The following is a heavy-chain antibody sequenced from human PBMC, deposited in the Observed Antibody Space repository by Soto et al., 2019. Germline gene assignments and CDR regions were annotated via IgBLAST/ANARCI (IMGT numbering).Heavy chain of an antibody. Sequence: QMQLVQSGPEVKKPGTSVKVSCKASGFNFTSSAVQWVRQARGQRLELIGWIVVGSGNTNYAQKFQERVTMTRDMSTSTAYMELSSLRSEDTAVYYCAAALHDYGDFVGFYFDYWGQGTLVTVSS. CDR3: AAALHDYGDFVGFYFDY. J-gene: IGHJ4*02. V-gene: IGHV1-58*01. CDR1: GFNFTSSA. D-gene: IGHD4-17*01. CDR2: IVVGSGNT.